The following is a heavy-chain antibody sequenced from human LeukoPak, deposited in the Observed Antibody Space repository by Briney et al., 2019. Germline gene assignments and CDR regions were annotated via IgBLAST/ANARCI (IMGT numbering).Heavy chain of an antibody. CDR2: INHSGST. Sequence: SETLSLTCAVYGVSFSGYYWSWLRQPPGKGLEWLGEINHSGSTNYNPSLKSRVTISVDTSKNQFSLKLSSVTAADTAVYYCARASTLRIAAAWWELLRAYFDYWGQGTLVTVSS. CDR3: ARASTLRIAAAWWELLRAYFDY. D-gene: IGHD1-26*01. J-gene: IGHJ4*02. CDR1: GVSFSGYY. V-gene: IGHV4-34*01.